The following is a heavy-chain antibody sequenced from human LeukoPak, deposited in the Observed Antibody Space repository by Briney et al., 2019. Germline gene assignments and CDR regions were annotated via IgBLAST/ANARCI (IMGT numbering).Heavy chain of an antibody. CDR2: ISDSGSSI. J-gene: IGHJ4*02. V-gene: IGHV3-21*04. CDR3: ARARSAVAGTGNFDC. CDR1: GFTFSSYS. D-gene: IGHD6-19*01. Sequence: PGGSLRLSCAASGFTFSSYSMNWVRQAPGKGLEWVSSISDSGSSINYADSVKGRFTISRDNEENSLYLQMNSLRAEDTATYYCARARSAVAGTGNFDCWGQGTLVTVSS.